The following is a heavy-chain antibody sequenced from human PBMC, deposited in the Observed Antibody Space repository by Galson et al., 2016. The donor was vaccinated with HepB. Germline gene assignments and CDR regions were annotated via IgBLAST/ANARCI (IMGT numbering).Heavy chain of an antibody. D-gene: IGHD6-19*01. CDR2: INIGGDST. J-gene: IGHJ4*02. Sequence: SLRLSCAASGFTFSNHAMSWVRQAPGKGLEWVSSINIGGDSTYYADSVKGRFTISRDNSKNTVYLRMNSLRAEDTALYYCAKDAPYSSGWSTYWGQGTLVTVAS. CDR3: AKDAPYSSGWSTY. V-gene: IGHV3-23*01. CDR1: GFTFSNHA.